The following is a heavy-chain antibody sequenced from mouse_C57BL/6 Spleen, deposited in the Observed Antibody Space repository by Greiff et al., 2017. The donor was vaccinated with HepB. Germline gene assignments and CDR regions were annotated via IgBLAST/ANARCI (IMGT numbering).Heavy chain of an antibody. CDR1: GYAFSSSW. Sequence: VQLQESGPELVKPGASVKISCKASGYAFSSSWMNWVKQRPGKGLEWIGRIYPGDGDTNYNGKFKGKATLTADKSSSTAYMQLSSLTSEDSAVYFCARGGYGSSYWYFDVLGTGTTVTVSS. D-gene: IGHD1-1*01. J-gene: IGHJ1*03. V-gene: IGHV1-82*01. CDR3: ARGGYGSSYWYFDV. CDR2: IYPGDGDT.